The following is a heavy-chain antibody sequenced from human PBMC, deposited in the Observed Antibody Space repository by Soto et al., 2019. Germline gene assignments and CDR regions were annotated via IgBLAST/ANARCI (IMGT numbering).Heavy chain of an antibody. CDR1: GYTFSSYA. J-gene: IGHJ4*02. Sequence: ASVKVCCKASGYTFSSYAMHWVRQAPGQRLEWMGWINAGYGNTKSSQKFQDRVTISRDTSASTAYMELTSLRSEDTAVYYCARDTGDGTFDFWGQGTLVTVSS. D-gene: IGHD7-27*01. CDR3: ARDTGDGTFDF. CDR2: INAGYGNT. V-gene: IGHV1-3*01.